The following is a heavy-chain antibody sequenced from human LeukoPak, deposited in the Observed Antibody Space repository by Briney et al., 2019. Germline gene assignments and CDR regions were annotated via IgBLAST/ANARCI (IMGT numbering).Heavy chain of an antibody. D-gene: IGHD1-26*01. CDR1: GFTFSNYY. CDR2: ISSRSSDK. Sequence: GGSLRLSCAASGFTFSNYYMSWIRQAPGKGLVWVSYISSRSSDKYYADSVKGRFTISRDNAKNSLYLQMSSLRAEDTAIYYCAREGWDLNALDIWGQGTMVTVSP. CDR3: AREGWDLNALDI. J-gene: IGHJ3*02. V-gene: IGHV3-11*04.